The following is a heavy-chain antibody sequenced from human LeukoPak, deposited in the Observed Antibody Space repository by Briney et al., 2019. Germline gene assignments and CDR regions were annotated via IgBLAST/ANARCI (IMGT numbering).Heavy chain of an antibody. CDR1: GFTFSDYY. CDR2: ISSSGSTI. J-gene: IGHJ4*02. D-gene: IGHD3-22*01. V-gene: IGHV3-11*04. CDR3: ARPYYYDSSGYYYDY. Sequence: PGGSLRLSCAASGFTFSDYYMSWIRQAPGKGLEWVSYISSSGSTIYYADSVKGRFTISRDNAKNSLYLQMNSLRAEDTAVYYCARPYYYDSSGYYYDYWGQRTLVTVSS.